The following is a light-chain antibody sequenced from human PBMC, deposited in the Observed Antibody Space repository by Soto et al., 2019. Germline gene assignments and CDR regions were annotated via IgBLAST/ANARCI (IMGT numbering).Light chain of an antibody. CDR1: QSVYTY. CDR2: RAS. J-gene: IGKJ2*01. Sequence: DIQMTQSPSTLSVSVGDRVTITCRASQSVYTYLAWYQHKPGEAPNLLIYRASNLRNGVPSRFSGSGSGTEFTLAISSLQPDDFATYYCQQYGDYPFTFGQGTK. CDR3: QQYGDYPFT. V-gene: IGKV1-5*03.